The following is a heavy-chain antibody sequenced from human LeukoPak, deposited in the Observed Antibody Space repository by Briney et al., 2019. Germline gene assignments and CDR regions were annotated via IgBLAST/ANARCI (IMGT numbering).Heavy chain of an antibody. J-gene: IGHJ4*02. D-gene: IGHD2-15*01. CDR3: ARDVGRSQDY. Sequence: PGGSLRLSCAASGFTFSSSGMHWVRQAPGKGLEWVAFIRYDGSETYYADSVKGRFTSSRDNAKNTLYLQMNSLRAEDTAVYYCARDVGRSQDYWGQGILVTVSS. V-gene: IGHV3-30*02. CDR1: GFTFSSSG. CDR2: IRYDGSET.